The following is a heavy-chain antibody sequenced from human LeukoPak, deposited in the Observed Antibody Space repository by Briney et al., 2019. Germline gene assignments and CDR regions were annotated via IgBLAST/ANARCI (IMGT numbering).Heavy chain of an antibody. D-gene: IGHD3-10*01. CDR3: ARGEKVLRGAFDI. CDR1: GFTFSSYS. CDR2: ISSSSSYI. Sequence: PGGSLRLSCAASGFTFSSYSMNWVRQAPGKGLEWVSSISSSSSYIYYADSVKGRFTISRDNAKNSLYLQMNSLRAEDTAVYYCARGEKVLRGAFDIWGQGTMVTVSS. J-gene: IGHJ3*02. V-gene: IGHV3-21*01.